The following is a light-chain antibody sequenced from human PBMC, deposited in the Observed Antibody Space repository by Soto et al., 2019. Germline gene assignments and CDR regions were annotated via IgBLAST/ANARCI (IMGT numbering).Light chain of an antibody. V-gene: IGKV1-27*01. CDR3: QMYNSPLTWT. J-gene: IGKJ1*01. CDR2: AAS. Sequence: DFEMTQSPSSLSASVGDRLTITFRAIQGISNYLAWYQQKPGKVPKLLIYAASTLQSGVPSRFSGSGSGTDFTLTISSLQPEDVATYYCQMYNSPLTWTLGQGTNVEIK. CDR1: QGISNY.